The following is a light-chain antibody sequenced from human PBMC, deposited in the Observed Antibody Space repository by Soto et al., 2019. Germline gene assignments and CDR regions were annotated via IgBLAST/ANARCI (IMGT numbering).Light chain of an antibody. V-gene: IGKV3-20*01. Sequence: ELVLTQSPGTLSLSPGERATLSCRASQSVNTKYLAWYQQKPGQAPRLLIYGVSSRATGIPDRFSGSGSGTDFILTISRVEPEDFAVYYCQQFGTSPLVTFGPGNKVDIK. CDR2: GVS. J-gene: IGKJ3*01. CDR1: QSVNTKY. CDR3: QQFGTSPLVT.